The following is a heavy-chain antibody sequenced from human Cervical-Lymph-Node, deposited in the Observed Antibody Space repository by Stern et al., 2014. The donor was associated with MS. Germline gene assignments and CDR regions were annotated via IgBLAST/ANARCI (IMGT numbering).Heavy chain of an antibody. CDR3: ALSSETSDRWYSLGYDL. J-gene: IGHJ5*02. Sequence: QVQLVQSGAAVTKPGSSVKVSCKASGGTFSKFPSSLVRQAPGQGLAWMGVIFPVFGTPTYAQEFRGRVTITADVSTSTVYMELSSLRSDDTAVYYCALSSETSDRWYSLGYDLWGQGTLVTVSS. CDR1: GGTFSKFP. CDR2: IFPVFGTP. V-gene: IGHV1-69*01. D-gene: IGHD6-13*01.